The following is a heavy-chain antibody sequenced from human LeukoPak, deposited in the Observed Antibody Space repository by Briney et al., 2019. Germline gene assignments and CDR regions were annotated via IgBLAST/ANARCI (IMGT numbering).Heavy chain of an antibody. V-gene: IGHV3-23*01. J-gene: IGHJ4*02. Sequence: GGSLRLSCAASGFTFSSYAMSWVRQAPGKGLEWVSAISGSGGSTYYADSVKGRFTISRDNSKNTLYLQMNSLRAEDTAVYYCAKSRGYYYDSSGYCYGDWGQGTLVTVSS. CDR1: GFTFSSYA. D-gene: IGHD3-22*01. CDR3: AKSRGYYYDSSGYCYGD. CDR2: ISGSGGST.